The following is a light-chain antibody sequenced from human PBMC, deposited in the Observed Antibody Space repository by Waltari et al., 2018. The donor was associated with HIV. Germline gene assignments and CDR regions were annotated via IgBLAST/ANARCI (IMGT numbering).Light chain of an antibody. CDR2: DDS. J-gene: IGLJ3*02. V-gene: IGLV3-21*02. CDR3: QVWHSGSDHWV. Sequence: SYVLTQPPSVSVAPGQTARVTWEGDRIESKSVNWYQQKPGQAPVLVVYDDSDRPSGIPERFSGSNSGNTATLTISRAEAGDEADFYCQVWHSGSDHWVFGGGTKLTVL. CDR1: RIESKS.